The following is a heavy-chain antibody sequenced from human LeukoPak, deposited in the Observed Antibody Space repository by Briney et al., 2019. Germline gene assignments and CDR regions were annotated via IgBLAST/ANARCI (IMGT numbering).Heavy chain of an antibody. V-gene: IGHV3-30*18. CDR1: GFTFINYA. CDR2: ISYDGSDK. CDR3: AKDRYCSSISCHSFDY. J-gene: IGHJ4*02. Sequence: GGSLRVSCAASGFTFINYAMHWVRQAPGKGLEWVAVISYDGSDKYYVDSAKGRFTISRDNSKNTLYLQMNSLRAEDTAVYYCAKDRYCSSISCHSFDYWGQGTMVTVSS. D-gene: IGHD2-2*01.